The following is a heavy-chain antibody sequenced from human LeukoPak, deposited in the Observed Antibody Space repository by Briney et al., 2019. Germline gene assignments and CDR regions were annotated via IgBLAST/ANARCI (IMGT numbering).Heavy chain of an antibody. CDR3: ARAVAGTDEIDS. CDR1: GFSFSSYD. D-gene: IGHD6-19*01. V-gene: IGHV3-13*01. CDR2: IGSGGDT. J-gene: IGHJ4*02. Sequence: GGSLRLSRAGSGFSFSSYDMLWVRQATGKGLEWVSAIGSGGDTYYAGSVKGRFTISRESAKNSFYLQMNSLSAGDTAVYFCARAVAGTDEIDSWGQGTLVTVSS.